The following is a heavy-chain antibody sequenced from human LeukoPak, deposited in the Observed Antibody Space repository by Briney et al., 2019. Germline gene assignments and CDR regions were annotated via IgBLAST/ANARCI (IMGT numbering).Heavy chain of an antibody. CDR3: ARPYYYDSRIDP. CDR1: GGSISSGDYY. CDR2: MYYSGST. D-gene: IGHD3-22*01. Sequence: SQTLSLTCTVSGGSISSGDYYWSWIRQPPGKGLEWIGYMYYSGSTYYNPSLKSRATISVDTSKNQFSLKMTSVTAADTAVYYCARPYYYDSRIDPWGQGTLVTVSS. V-gene: IGHV4-30-4*01. J-gene: IGHJ5*02.